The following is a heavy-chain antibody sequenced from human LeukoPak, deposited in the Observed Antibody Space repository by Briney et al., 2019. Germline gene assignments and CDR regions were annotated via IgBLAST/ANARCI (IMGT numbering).Heavy chain of an antibody. Sequence: SETLSLTCAVSGDSISSSSYYWGWIRQPPGKGLEWIGSIYYSGSTYYNPSLKSRVTISVDTSKNQFSLKLSSVTTADTAVYYCARSRLGMGLDYWGQGTLVTVSS. J-gene: IGHJ4*02. CDR2: IYYSGST. D-gene: IGHD7-27*01. CDR1: GDSISSSSYY. CDR3: ARSRLGMGLDY. V-gene: IGHV4-39*01.